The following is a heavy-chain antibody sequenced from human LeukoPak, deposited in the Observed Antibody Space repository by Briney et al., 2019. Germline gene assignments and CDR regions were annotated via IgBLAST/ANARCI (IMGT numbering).Heavy chain of an antibody. CDR3: AKDQRMTTVTTLDC. D-gene: IGHD4-17*01. V-gene: IGHV3-23*01. Sequence: PGGSLRLSCAASGFTFSSYAMSWVCQAPGKGLEWVSGISGSGGSTYYADSVKGRFTISRDNSKNTLYLQMNSLRAEDTAVYYCAKDQRMTTVTTLDCWGQGTLVTVSS. CDR2: ISGSGGST. J-gene: IGHJ4*02. CDR1: GFTFSSYA.